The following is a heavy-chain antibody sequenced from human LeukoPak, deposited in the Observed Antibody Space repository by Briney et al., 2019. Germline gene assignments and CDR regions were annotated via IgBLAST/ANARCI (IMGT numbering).Heavy chain of an antibody. CDR2: ISGSGGST. D-gene: IGHD1-26*01. CDR1: GFTFSSYA. CDR3: ARGSQWDLLGSCDY. J-gene: IGHJ4*02. V-gene: IGHV3-23*01. Sequence: GGSLRLSCAASGFTFSSYAMSWVRQAPGKGLEWVSAISGSGGSTYYADSVKGRFTISRDNAKNSVYLQMNSLRAEDTAVYYCARGSQWDLLGSCDYWGQGTLVTVSS.